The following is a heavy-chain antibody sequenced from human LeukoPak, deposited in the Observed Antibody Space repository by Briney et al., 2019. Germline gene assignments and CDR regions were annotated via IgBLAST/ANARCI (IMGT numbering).Heavy chain of an antibody. D-gene: IGHD6-19*01. CDR2: IYYSGST. Sequence: LVAPSEALSLTCTVSGDSISSTNYYWGWIRQPPGKGLEWIESIYYSGSTYYNPSLKSRVTISVDTSKNHFSLKLTSVTAADTAVYYCARGRRISVAGLFDYWGQGTLVTVSS. V-gene: IGHV4-39*07. CDR1: GDSISSTNYY. J-gene: IGHJ4*02. CDR3: ARGRRISVAGLFDY.